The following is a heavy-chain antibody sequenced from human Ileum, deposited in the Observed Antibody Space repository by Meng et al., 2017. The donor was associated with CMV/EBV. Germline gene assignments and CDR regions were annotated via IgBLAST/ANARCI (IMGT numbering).Heavy chain of an antibody. D-gene: IGHD6-13*01. CDR1: GASISSGDYY. J-gene: IGHJ5*02. V-gene: IGHV4-30-4*08. CDR2: IFFSGNT. Sequence: QVRLQEPGQGLVKPSQTLSLSFTVSGASISSGDYYWSWIRQPPGKGLEWIGYIFFSGNTYYNPSLNNRVIISIDTPRNQFSLKVDSVTAAGTAVYYCARFRIAALGNLFDPWGHGTLVTVSS. CDR3: ARFRIAALGNLFDP.